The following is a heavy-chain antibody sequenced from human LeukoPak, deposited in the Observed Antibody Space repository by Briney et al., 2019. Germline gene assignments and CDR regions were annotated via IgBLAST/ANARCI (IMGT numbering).Heavy chain of an antibody. V-gene: IGHV3-11*01. CDR2: ISISGTTT. J-gene: IGHJ4*02. D-gene: IGHD6-13*01. Sequence: GGSLRLSCAASGFIFSDFYMGWIRQAPGKGLEWVSYISISGTTTNYADSVKGRFTISRDDARNSLHLQMNSLRAEDTAVYYCAKDILAAGLFFDYWGQGTLVTVSS. CDR3: AKDILAAGLFFDY. CDR1: GFIFSDFY.